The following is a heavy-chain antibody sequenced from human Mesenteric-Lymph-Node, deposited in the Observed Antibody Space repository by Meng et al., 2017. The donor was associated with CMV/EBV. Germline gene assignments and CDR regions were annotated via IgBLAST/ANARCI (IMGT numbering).Heavy chain of an antibody. D-gene: IGHD6-13*01. CDR2: IYNDGSGA. J-gene: IGHJ4*02. CDR3: ARAFIAAAVPVGY. V-gene: IGHV3-74*01. CDR1: GFTFSDYW. Sequence: GESLKISCAASGFTFSDYWMHWVRQAPGKGLVWVSRIYNDGSGASYADSVKGRFTISRDNAKNTVYLQMSSLRGEDTAVYYCARAFIAAAVPVGYWGQGTLVTVSS.